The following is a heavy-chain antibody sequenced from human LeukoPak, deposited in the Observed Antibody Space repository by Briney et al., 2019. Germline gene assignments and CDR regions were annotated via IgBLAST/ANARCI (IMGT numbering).Heavy chain of an antibody. CDR3: AKGLRAQDPFDP. V-gene: IGHV3-30-3*01. CDR2: ISIDGSNE. Sequence: GRSLRLSCAASGFIFSNYAMHWVRQAPGKGLEWVTVISIDGSNEYYADSVKGRFTISRDNSKNTLYLQMNSLRAEDTAVYYCAKGLRAQDPFDPWGQGTLVTVSS. CDR1: GFIFSNYA. J-gene: IGHJ5*02.